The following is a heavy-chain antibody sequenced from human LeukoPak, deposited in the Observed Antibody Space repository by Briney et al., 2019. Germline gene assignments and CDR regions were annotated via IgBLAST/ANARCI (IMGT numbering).Heavy chain of an antibody. V-gene: IGHV4-34*01. CDR1: GGSFSGYY. CDR3: ARGRQYYDFWSGYPYYFDY. D-gene: IGHD3-3*01. J-gene: IGHJ4*02. Sequence: PSETLSLTCAVYGGSFSGYYWSWIRQPPGKGLEWIGEINHSGSTNYNPSLKSRVTISVDTSKNQFSLKLSSVTAADTAVYYCARGRQYYDFWSGYPYYFDYWGQGTLVTVSS. CDR2: INHSGST.